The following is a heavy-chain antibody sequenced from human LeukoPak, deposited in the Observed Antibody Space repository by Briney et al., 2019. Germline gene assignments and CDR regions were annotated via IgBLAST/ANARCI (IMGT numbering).Heavy chain of an antibody. J-gene: IGHJ4*02. CDR3: AREGAMATILFDY. CDR1: GGTFSSYA. D-gene: IGHD5-24*01. Sequence: SVNVSCKASGGTFSSYAISWVRQAPGQGLEWMGGIIPIFGTANYAQKFQGRVTITADESTSTAYMELSSLRSEDTAVYYCAREGAMATILFDYWGQGTLVTVSS. V-gene: IGHV1-69*13. CDR2: IIPIFGTA.